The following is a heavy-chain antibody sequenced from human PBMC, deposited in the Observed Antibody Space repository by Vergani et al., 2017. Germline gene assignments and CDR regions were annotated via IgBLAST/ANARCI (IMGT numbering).Heavy chain of an antibody. D-gene: IGHD2-8*01. J-gene: IGHJ5*02. Sequence: QVQLQQWGAGLLKPSETLSLTCAVYGGSFSGYYWSWIRQPPGKGLEWIGEINHSGSTNYNPSLKSRVTISVDTSKNQFSLKLSSVTAADTAVYYCATSYCTNGVCXFDPWGQGTLVTVSS. CDR3: ATSYCTNGVCXFDP. CDR2: INHSGST. V-gene: IGHV4-34*01. CDR1: GGSFSGYY.